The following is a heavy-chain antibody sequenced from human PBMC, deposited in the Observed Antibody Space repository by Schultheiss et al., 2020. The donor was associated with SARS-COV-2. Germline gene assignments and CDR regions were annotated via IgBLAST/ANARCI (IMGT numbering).Heavy chain of an antibody. Sequence: GESLKISCAASGFTVSSNYMSWVRQAPGKGLEWVSVIYSGGSTYYADSVKGRFTISRDNSKNTLYLQMNSLRAEDTAVYYCARDRYGGYVIWGQGTMVTVSS. CDR1: GFTVSSNY. D-gene: IGHD5-12*01. V-gene: IGHV3-53*01. CDR3: ARDRYGGYVI. CDR2: IYSGGST. J-gene: IGHJ3*02.